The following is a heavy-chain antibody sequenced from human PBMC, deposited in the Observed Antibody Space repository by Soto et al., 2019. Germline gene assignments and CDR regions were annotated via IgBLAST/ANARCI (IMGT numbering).Heavy chain of an antibody. V-gene: IGHV3-23*01. Sequence: GGSLRLSCAASGFPFGENAMSWVRQAPGKGLEWVSGISDSGATTYYADSVRGRFTISRDNSKNTLYLQMKSLRAEDSASYYCAKEDTSSGSPDYWGQGALVTVSS. J-gene: IGHJ4*02. CDR1: GFPFGENA. D-gene: IGHD6-19*01. CDR3: AKEDTSSGSPDY. CDR2: ISDSGATT.